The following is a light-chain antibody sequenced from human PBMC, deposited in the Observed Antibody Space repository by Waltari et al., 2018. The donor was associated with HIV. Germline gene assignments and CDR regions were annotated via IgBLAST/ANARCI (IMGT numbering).Light chain of an antibody. Sequence: QAGPAQPSSVCKALGQTITITCTGSKDNTGFEGAAWLQHHQGQPPKLLTNSHNERSPGISERFSASRSGNTASLTISGVQSADEADYYCSAWDSSLNGWVFGEGTHLTVL. V-gene: IGLV10-54*04. CDR3: SAWDSSLNGWV. CDR1: KDNTGFEG. J-gene: IGLJ3*02. CDR2: SHN.